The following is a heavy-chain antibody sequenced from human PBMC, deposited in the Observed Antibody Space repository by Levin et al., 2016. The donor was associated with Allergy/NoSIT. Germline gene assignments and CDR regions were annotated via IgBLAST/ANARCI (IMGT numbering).Heavy chain of an antibody. CDR3: AKDRGRDQLLGYYYHAMDA. D-gene: IGHD4-23*01. J-gene: IGHJ6*02. V-gene: IGHV3-30-3*02. Sequence: WIRQPPGKGLEWLTLIQIDATKKDYADSVKGRFSVSRDNSKNTLYLQMNNLRPDDTAVYYCAKDRGRDQLLGYYYHAMDAWGRGTTVTVSS. CDR2: IQIDATKK.